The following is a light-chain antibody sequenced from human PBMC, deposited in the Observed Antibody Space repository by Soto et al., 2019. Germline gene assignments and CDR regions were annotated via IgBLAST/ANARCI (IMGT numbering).Light chain of an antibody. V-gene: IGKV1-39*01. Sequence: DIQMTQSPSSLSASVRDTVTITCRASQSISVHLNWYQQKPGEVPKLLIYAASNLHSGVPSRFSGSGSETDFALTISSLQPEDFATYDCQQSYFTPYTFGHGTRLEIK. J-gene: IGKJ2*01. CDR2: AAS. CDR3: QQSYFTPYT. CDR1: QSISVH.